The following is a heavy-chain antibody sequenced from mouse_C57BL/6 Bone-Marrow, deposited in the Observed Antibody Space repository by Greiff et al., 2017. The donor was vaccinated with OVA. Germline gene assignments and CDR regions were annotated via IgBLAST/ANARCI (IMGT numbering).Heavy chain of an antibody. Sequence: VKLQESGAELARPGASVKLSCKASGYTFTSYGISWVKQRTGQGLEWIGEIYPRSGNTYYNEKFKGKATLTADKSSSTAYMELRSLTSEDSAVYFCARSGWLLFAYWGQGTLVTVSA. D-gene: IGHD2-3*01. CDR2: IYPRSGNT. V-gene: IGHV1-81*01. CDR3: ARSGWLLFAY. J-gene: IGHJ3*01. CDR1: GYTFTSYG.